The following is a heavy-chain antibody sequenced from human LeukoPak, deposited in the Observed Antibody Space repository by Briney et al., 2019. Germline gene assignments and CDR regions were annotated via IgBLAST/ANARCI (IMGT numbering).Heavy chain of an antibody. Sequence: GGSLRLSRAASGFTVNNNYMNWVRQAPGKGLEWVSLIYSGDSTYYADSVKGRFIISRDNSKNTLYLQMNSLRAEDTAVYYCAREVATGFSCFDYWGQGTLVTVSS. CDR3: AREVATGFSCFDY. J-gene: IGHJ4*02. V-gene: IGHV3-53*01. CDR2: IYSGDST. CDR1: GFTVNNNY. D-gene: IGHD2-21*02.